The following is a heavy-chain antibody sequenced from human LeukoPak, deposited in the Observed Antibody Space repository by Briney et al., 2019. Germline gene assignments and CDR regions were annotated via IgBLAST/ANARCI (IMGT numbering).Heavy chain of an antibody. Sequence: SETLSLTCDVSGGSIDSTNWWNWVRQPPGKGLEWIGEIHHDGRINYNPSLKSRVTLSVDKSKNQFSLRLNSVTAADTAMYYCARSHDHLWGNYPDYWGQGTLDTVSS. CDR2: IHHDGRI. CDR1: GGSIDSTNW. J-gene: IGHJ4*02. D-gene: IGHD3-16*02. CDR3: ARSHDHLWGNYPDY. V-gene: IGHV4/OR15-8*01.